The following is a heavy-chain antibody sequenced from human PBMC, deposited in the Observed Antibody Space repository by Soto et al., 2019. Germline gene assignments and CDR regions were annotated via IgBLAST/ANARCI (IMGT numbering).Heavy chain of an antibody. D-gene: IGHD3-3*01. CDR2: ITGSGMTI. CDR1: GFTFSNYE. CDR3: ATDRFDFWSGAHNAFDV. Sequence: SLRLSCAASGFTFSNYEMNWVRQAPGKGLEWVAHITGSGMTIYYADSMKGRITISRDNAKKSLFLQMNSLRGEDTAVYYCATDRFDFWSGAHNAFDVWGQGTMVTVSS. V-gene: IGHV3-48*03. J-gene: IGHJ3*01.